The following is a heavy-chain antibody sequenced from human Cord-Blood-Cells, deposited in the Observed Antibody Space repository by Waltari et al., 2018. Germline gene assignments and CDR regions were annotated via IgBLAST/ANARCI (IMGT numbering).Heavy chain of an antibody. CDR2: IYYSGST. D-gene: IGHD1-26*01. J-gene: IGHJ5*02. V-gene: IGHV4-59*08. CDR1: GGSISSYY. CDR3: ARHPRYSGSINWFDP. Sequence: QVQLQESGPGLVKPSETLSLTCTVSGGSISSYYWSWLRQPPGKGLEWIWYIYYSGSTNYNPSLKSRVTISVDTSKNQFSLKLSSVTAADTAVYYCARHPRYSGSINWFDPWGQGTLVTVSS.